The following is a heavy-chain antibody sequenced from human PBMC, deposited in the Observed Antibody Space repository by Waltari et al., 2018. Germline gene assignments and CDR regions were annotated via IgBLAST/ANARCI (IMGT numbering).Heavy chain of an antibody. V-gene: IGHV2-70*15. Sequence: QVTLRESGPALVKPTQTLTLTCTFSGFSLSPSGMCVSWIRQPPGQALEWLARIDWDDDKYYSTSLKTRLTISKDTSKNQVVLTMTNMDPVDTATYYCARARITIFGVADYYYYGMDVWGQGTTVTVSS. CDR2: IDWDDDK. CDR1: GFSLSPSGMC. D-gene: IGHD3-3*01. J-gene: IGHJ6*02. CDR3: ARARITIFGVADYYYYGMDV.